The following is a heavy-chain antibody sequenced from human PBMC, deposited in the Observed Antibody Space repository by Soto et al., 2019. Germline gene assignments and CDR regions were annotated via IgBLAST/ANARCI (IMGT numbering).Heavy chain of an antibody. CDR1: GFTFISYA. V-gene: IGHV3-64D*06. CDR3: MKDRYVDY. Sequence: GGSLRLSCSVSGFTFISYAMHWVRQAPGRGLQYAASISSNGASTYYAYSVKGRSTISRDNYKNTLYLQMSSLKADDTAVCYCMKDRYVDYWGQGTLVTVSS. J-gene: IGHJ4*02. CDR2: ISSNGAST.